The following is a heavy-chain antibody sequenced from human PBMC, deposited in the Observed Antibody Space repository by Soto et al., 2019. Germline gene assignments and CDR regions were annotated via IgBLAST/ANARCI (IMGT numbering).Heavy chain of an antibody. CDR3: ASHVIGVVAPPLYGMDV. CDR2: IMPIFGTA. D-gene: IGHD3-16*01. Sequence: QVQLVQSGTEVKKPGSSVKVSCKASGGTLSSHAISWVRQAPGQGLEWMGAIMPIFGTANHAQKFQGRVTITADEYTSTAYMELSSLRSEDTAVYYCASHVIGVVAPPLYGMDVWGQRTTVTVSS. V-gene: IGHV1-69*01. CDR1: GGTLSSHA. J-gene: IGHJ6*02.